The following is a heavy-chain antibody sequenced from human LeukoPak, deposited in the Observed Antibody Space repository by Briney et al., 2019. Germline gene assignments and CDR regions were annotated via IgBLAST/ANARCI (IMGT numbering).Heavy chain of an antibody. Sequence: GGSLRLSCAASGFTFSSYWMSWVRQAPGKGLELVANIQQDGSEKYYVDSVKGRFTISRDNAKNSMYLQMNSLRAEDTAVYYCARGDYYDSGTSFIDAFDIWGQGTMVTVSS. J-gene: IGHJ3*02. CDR2: IQQDGSEK. V-gene: IGHV3-7*01. D-gene: IGHD3-10*01. CDR1: GFTFSSYW. CDR3: ARGDYYDSGTSFIDAFDI.